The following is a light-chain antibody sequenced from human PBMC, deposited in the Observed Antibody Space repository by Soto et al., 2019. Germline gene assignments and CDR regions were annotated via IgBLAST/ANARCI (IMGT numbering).Light chain of an antibody. CDR3: QQYGASPWT. V-gene: IGKV3-20*01. Sequence: EVVLTQSPGTLSLFPGERATLSCRASQSAYSSYLAWYQQKPGQAPRLLIYDASSRATGIPDRFSGSGSGTDFTLTISRLEPEDVEVYYCQQYGASPWTFGQGTKVEIK. CDR2: DAS. J-gene: IGKJ1*01. CDR1: QSAYSSY.